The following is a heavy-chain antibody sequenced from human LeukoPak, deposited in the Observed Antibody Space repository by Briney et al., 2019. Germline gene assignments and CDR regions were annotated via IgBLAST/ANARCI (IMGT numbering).Heavy chain of an antibody. Sequence: PGGSLRLSCAASGFTFSSYAMSWVRQAPGKGLEWVSAISGSGGSTYYADSVKGRFTISRDNSKNTLYLQMNSLRAEDTAVYYCAKDPSLRFLEWLNSFDPWGQGTLVTVSS. CDR1: GFTFSSYA. J-gene: IGHJ5*02. D-gene: IGHD3-3*01. V-gene: IGHV3-23*01. CDR3: AKDPSLRFLEWLNSFDP. CDR2: ISGSGGST.